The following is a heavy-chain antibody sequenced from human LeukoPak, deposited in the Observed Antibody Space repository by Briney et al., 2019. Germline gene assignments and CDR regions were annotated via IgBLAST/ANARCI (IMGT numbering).Heavy chain of an antibody. D-gene: IGHD3-22*01. CDR2: ISYSGDT. CDR3: AREGTYYYDSSKFSFDY. Sequence: SETLSLTCTVSGGSISSNGYYWGWIRQPPGKGLEWIGVISYSGDTYYNPSLKSRVTISVDTSKNQFSLKLSSVTAADTAVYYCAREGTYYYDSSKFSFDYWGQGTLVTVSS. CDR1: GGSISSNGYY. V-gene: IGHV4-39*07. J-gene: IGHJ4*02.